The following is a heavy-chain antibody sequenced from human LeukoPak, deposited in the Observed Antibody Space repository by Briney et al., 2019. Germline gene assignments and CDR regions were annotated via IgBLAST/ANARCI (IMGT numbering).Heavy chain of an antibody. D-gene: IGHD1-1*01. J-gene: IGHJ2*01. CDR3: ARKERHRYFDL. Sequence: PSETLSLTCAVYGGSFSGYYWSWIRQPPEKGLEWIGEINHSGSTNYNPSLKSRVTISVDTSKNQFSLKLSSVTAADTAVYYCARKERHRYFDLWGRGTLVTVSS. CDR1: GGSFSGYY. CDR2: INHSGST. V-gene: IGHV4-34*01.